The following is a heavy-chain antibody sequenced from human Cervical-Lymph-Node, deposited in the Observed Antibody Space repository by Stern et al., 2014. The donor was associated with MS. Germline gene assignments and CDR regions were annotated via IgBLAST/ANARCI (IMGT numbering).Heavy chain of an antibody. CDR3: ARGSYSFDY. CDR1: GFTFSDNY. V-gene: IGHV3-11*01. D-gene: IGHD5-12*01. Sequence: QLVQSGGDLVKPGGSLRLSCAASGFTFSDNYMSWIRQAPGKGLEWVSYISSGGTTIYYADSVKGRFTVSRDNAKNSLYLQLNNLRAEDTAVYYCARGSYSFDYWGQGTLVTVSS. J-gene: IGHJ4*02. CDR2: ISSGGTTI.